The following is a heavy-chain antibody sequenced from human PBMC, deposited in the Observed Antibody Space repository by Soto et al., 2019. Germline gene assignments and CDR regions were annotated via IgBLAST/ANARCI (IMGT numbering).Heavy chain of an antibody. CDR1: GFTFSSYA. V-gene: IGHV3-30-3*01. Sequence: VQLVESGGGVVQPGRSLRVSCAASGFTFSSYAMHWLRQAPGKGLQWVAFISYDGNNKYHADSVKGRFTISIDHSQNTLYLQLTNLTAEDTAVYYSARDRRAGYSSGCIRFWGQGTPVTVAS. J-gene: IGHJ4*02. CDR3: ARDRRAGYSSGCIRF. D-gene: IGHD2-15*01. CDR2: ISYDGNNK.